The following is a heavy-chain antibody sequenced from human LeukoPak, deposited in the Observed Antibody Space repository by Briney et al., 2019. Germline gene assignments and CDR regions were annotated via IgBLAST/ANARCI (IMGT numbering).Heavy chain of an antibody. D-gene: IGHD1-26*01. Sequence: PGRSLRLSCAASGFTFSSYGMHWVRQAPGKGLEWVALIWYDGSNKYYADSVKGRFTISRDNSKNTLYLQMNSLRAEDTAVYYCARGRGAGEYYYYGMDVWGKGTTVTVSS. CDR1: GFTFSSYG. J-gene: IGHJ6*04. CDR3: ARGRGAGEYYYYGMDV. V-gene: IGHV3-33*01. CDR2: IWYDGSNK.